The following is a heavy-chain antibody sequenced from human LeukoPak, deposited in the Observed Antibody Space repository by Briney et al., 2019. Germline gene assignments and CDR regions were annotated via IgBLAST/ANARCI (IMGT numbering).Heavy chain of an antibody. CDR3: ARDRGSREVYYYGMDV. CDR1: GGSISSYY. Sequence: PSETLSLTCTVSGGSISSYYWSWIRQPPGKGLEWIGYIYYSGSTNYNPSLKSRVTISVDTSKNQFSLKLSSVTAADTAVYYCARDRGSREVYYYGMDVWGQGTTVTVSS. J-gene: IGHJ6*02. CDR2: IYYSGST. V-gene: IGHV4-59*01. D-gene: IGHD2-15*01.